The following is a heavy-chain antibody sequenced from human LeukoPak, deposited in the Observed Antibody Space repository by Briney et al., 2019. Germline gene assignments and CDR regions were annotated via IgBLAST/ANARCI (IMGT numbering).Heavy chain of an antibody. Sequence: GESLKISCKGSGYSFTSYWIGWVRQMPGKGLEWMGIIYPDDSDTRYSPSFQGQVTISADKSISTAYLQWSSLKASDTAMYYCARGRTTFLDAFDIWGQGTMVTVSS. J-gene: IGHJ3*02. CDR3: ARGRTTFLDAFDI. CDR2: IYPDDSDT. V-gene: IGHV5-51*01. D-gene: IGHD2-2*01. CDR1: GYSFTSYW.